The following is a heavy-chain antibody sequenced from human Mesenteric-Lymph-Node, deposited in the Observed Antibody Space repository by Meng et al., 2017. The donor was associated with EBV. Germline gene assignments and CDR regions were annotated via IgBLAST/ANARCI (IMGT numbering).Heavy chain of an antibody. CDR3: ARGGLDGSGRTWFDP. CDR1: GGSISSSSYY. J-gene: IGHJ5*02. D-gene: IGHD3-10*01. Sequence: QLQLLESGPGLVKPSETLSLTCIVSGGSISSSSYYWGWIRQPPGKGLEWIGSIYYSGSTYYNPSLKSRVTISVDTSKNQFSLKLSSVTAADTAVYYCARGGLDGSGRTWFDPWGQGTLVTVSS. CDR2: IYYSGST. V-gene: IGHV4-39*07.